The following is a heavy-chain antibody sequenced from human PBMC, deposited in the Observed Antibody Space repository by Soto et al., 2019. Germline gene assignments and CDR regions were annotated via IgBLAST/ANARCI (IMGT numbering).Heavy chain of an antibody. V-gene: IGHV3-30*18. J-gene: IGHJ6*02. CDR2: ISYDGSNK. CDR3: AKDAANGMDV. CDR1: GFTFSSYG. Sequence: QVQLVESGGGVVQPGRSLRLSCAASGFTFSSYGMHWVRQAPGKGLEWVAVISYDGSNKYYADSVKGRFTISRDNSKNTLYLQMNSLRAEDTAVYYCAKDAANGMDVWGRGTTVTV. D-gene: IGHD6-25*01.